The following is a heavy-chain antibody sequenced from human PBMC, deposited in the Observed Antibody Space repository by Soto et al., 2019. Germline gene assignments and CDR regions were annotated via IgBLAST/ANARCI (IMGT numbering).Heavy chain of an antibody. V-gene: IGHV3-23*01. CDR1: GFTFSSYA. D-gene: IGHD6-25*01. Sequence: VQLLDSGGALVHPGGSLRLSCAASGFTFSSYAMSWVRQAPGKGLEWVSAISGSGNSNTYYTDSVKGRFTISRDDSNNMVYLQMNNLRADDTAEYYCAKDTGPGGGSGYADWGQGTLVTVSS. J-gene: IGHJ4*02. CDR2: ISGSGNSNT. CDR3: AKDTGPGGGSGYAD.